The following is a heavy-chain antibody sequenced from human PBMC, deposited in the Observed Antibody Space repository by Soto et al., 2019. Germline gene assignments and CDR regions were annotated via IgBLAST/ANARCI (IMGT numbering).Heavy chain of an antibody. CDR2: IIPIFGTA. Sequence: SMKVSCKSSGGTFSSYAIVWVRQAPGQGLEWMGGIIPIFGTASYAQKFQGRVTITADESTSTAYMELSSLRSEDTAVYYCARSREQLVFNVDYWGQGTPVNVSS. CDR3: ARSREQLVFNVDY. J-gene: IGHJ4*02. CDR1: GGTFSSYA. D-gene: IGHD6-6*01. V-gene: IGHV1-69*13.